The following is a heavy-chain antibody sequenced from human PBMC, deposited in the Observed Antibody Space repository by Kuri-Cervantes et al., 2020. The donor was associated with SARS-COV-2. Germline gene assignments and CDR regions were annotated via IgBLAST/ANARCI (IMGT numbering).Heavy chain of an antibody. CDR2: VYYSGST. CDR3: ARHRDYGEIDY. Sequence: ESLKISCTVSGGSISSSSYYGGWIRQPPGKGLEWIGSVYYSGSTYYNPSLKSRVTISVDTSKNQFSLKLSSVTAADTAVYYCARHRDYGEIDYWGQGTRVTVSS. D-gene: IGHD4/OR15-4a*01. J-gene: IGHJ4*02. CDR1: GGSISSSSYY. V-gene: IGHV4-39*01.